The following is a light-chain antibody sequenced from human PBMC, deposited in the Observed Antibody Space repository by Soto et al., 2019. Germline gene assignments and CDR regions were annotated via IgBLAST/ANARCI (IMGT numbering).Light chain of an antibody. J-gene: IGKJ2*01. Sequence: DIVMTQSPLSLPVTPGEPASISCRSSQSLLHSTGYNYLDWYLQKPGQAPQLLIYLVSNRASGVPERISGSVSGREFTLKIRRVEAEDVGIYYSMALLPTSQTFGQWNKLDIK. CDR3: MALLPTSQT. CDR1: QSLLHSTGYNY. V-gene: IGKV2-28*01. CDR2: LVS.